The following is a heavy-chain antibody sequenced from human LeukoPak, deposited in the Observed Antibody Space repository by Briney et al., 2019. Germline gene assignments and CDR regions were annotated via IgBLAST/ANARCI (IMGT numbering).Heavy chain of an antibody. D-gene: IGHD6-13*01. Sequence: GGSLRLSCAASGFTFSSDGMHWVRQAPGKGLEWVAVIWYDGSNKYYADPVKGRFTISRDNSKNTLYLQMNSLRAEDTAVYYCARGSYSSSWYWGFDYWGQGTLVTVSS. V-gene: IGHV3-33*01. CDR1: GFTFSSDG. CDR2: IWYDGSNK. CDR3: ARGSYSSSWYWGFDY. J-gene: IGHJ4*02.